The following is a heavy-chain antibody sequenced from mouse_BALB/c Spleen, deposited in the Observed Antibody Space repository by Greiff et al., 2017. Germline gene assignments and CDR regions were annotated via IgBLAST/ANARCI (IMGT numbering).Heavy chain of an antibody. Sequence: VQGVESGAELVRPGVSEKISCKGSGYTFTDYAMHWVKQSHAKSLEWIGVISTYYGDASYNQKFQGKATMTVDKSSSTAYMELARLTSEDSAIYYCARVSGDYWGQGTTLTVSS. V-gene: IGHV1S137*01. CDR3: ARVSGDY. D-gene: IGHD3-1*01. CDR2: ISTYYGDA. CDR1: GYTFTDYA. J-gene: IGHJ2*01.